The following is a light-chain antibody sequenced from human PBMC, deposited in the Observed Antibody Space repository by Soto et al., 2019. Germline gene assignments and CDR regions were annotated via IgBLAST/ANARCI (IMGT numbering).Light chain of an antibody. V-gene: IGKV1-27*01. CDR2: DAS. J-gene: IGKJ4*02. CDR1: QGIRNY. Sequence: DIQMTQSPSSLSASGGDRGTITCRASQGIRNYLACYQQIPGKVPKLLISDASTLQSGVPSRFSGSGSGTDFILTISRLQHEDVASYCCQKYTNVPSFGGGPKVEIK. CDR3: QKYTNVPS.